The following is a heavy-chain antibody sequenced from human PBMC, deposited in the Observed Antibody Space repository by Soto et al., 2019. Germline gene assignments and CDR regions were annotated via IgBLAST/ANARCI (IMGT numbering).Heavy chain of an antibody. J-gene: IGHJ4*02. Sequence: ASGKVSCKASGYTFTSYGISWVRQAPGQGLEWMGWISAYNGNTNYAQKLQGRVTMTTDTSTSTAYMELRSLRSDDTAVYYCARLDAAGTAAACTVGDCWGQGTLVTVSS. CDR3: ARLDAAGTAAACTVGDC. D-gene: IGHD6-13*01. V-gene: IGHV1-18*01. CDR1: GYTFTSYG. CDR2: ISAYNGNT.